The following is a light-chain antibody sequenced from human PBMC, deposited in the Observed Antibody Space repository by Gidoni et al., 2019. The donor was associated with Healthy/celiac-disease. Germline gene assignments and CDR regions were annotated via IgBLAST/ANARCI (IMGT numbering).Light chain of an antibody. CDR1: QSISNS. CDR3: QQYYSTPRT. Sequence: IQLTQYPASLSASVGDRVTITCRASQSISNSLALYQQTPRKATKLLLYAASRLESGVPSRFSSSGSGADYTLTISSLQPEDFANYYCQQYYSTPRTFGQGTKLEIK. V-gene: IGKV1-NL1*01. J-gene: IGKJ2*01. CDR2: AAS.